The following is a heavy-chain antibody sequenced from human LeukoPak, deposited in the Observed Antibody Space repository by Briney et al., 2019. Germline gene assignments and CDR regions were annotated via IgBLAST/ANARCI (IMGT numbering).Heavy chain of an antibody. CDR2: VSYDGSNT. CDR3: AKDPHSSGWYFTAFDY. J-gene: IGHJ4*02. V-gene: IGHV3-30*18. D-gene: IGHD6-19*01. Sequence: GGSLRLSCAASGFTFSNYGMHWVRQAPGKGLEWVAVVSYDGSNTFYADSVKGRFTISRDNSKNTLYLQVNSLRAEDTAVYYCAKDPHSSGWYFTAFDYWGQGTLVTVSS. CDR1: GFTFSNYG.